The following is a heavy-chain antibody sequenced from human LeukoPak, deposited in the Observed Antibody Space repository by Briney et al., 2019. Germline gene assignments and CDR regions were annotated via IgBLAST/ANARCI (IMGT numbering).Heavy chain of an antibody. J-gene: IGHJ3*02. CDR3: ARSGGRDAFDI. CDR2: TYYRSKWYN. CDR1: GDSVSSSSAA. Sequence: SQTLSLTCAISGDSVSSSSAACSWIRQSPSRGLEWLGRTYYRSKWYNDYAVSVKSRITINPDTSKNQFSLQLTSVTPEDTAVYYGARSGGRDAFDIWGQGTMVTVSS. D-gene: IGHD4-23*01. V-gene: IGHV6-1*01.